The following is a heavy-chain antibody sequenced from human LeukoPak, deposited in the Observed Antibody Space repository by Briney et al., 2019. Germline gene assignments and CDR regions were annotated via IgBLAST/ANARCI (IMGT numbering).Heavy chain of an antibody. CDR1: GYNFGIFG. Sequence: GASVKVSCKASGYNFGIFGMSWVRQAPGQGIEWMGWISADSGNTNYTQKLQGRVTMTTDTSTSTAYLELASLRSDDTAVYYCARVGVVVPAAWFDPWGQGTLVTVSS. D-gene: IGHD2-2*01. J-gene: IGHJ5*02. CDR3: ARVGVVVPAAWFDP. V-gene: IGHV1-18*01. CDR2: ISADSGNT.